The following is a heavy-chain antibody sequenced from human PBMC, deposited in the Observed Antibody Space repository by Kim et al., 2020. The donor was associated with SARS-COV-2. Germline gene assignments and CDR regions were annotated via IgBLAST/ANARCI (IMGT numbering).Heavy chain of an antibody. CDR2: IIPIFGTA. V-gene: IGHV1-69*13. D-gene: IGHD3-10*01. J-gene: IGHJ6*02. CDR1: GGTFSSYA. Sequence: SVKVSCKASGGTFSSYAISWVRQAPGQGLEWMGGIIPIFGTANYAQKFQGRVTITADGSTSTAYMELSSLRSEDTAVYYCARDCHITMVRGVIITCSGYYDYGRDVWGQGTTFTVSS. CDR3: ARDCHITMVRGVIITCSGYYDYGRDV.